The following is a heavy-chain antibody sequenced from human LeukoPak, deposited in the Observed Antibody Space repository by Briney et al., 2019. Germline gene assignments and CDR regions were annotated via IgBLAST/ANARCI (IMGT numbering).Heavy chain of an antibody. CDR2: ISSSSGTI. CDR1: GFTFSSYH. D-gene: IGHD3-10*02. V-gene: IGHV3-48*03. Sequence: GGSLRLSCEVSGFTFSSYHMNWVRQAPGKGLEWVSYISSSSGTIYYADSVKGRFTISRDNAKNSLYLQMNSLRAEDTAVYYCAELGITMIGGVWGKGTTVTISS. CDR3: AELGITMIGGV. J-gene: IGHJ6*04.